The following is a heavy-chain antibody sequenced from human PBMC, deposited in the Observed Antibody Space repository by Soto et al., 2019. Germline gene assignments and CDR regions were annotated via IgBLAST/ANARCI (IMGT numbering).Heavy chain of an antibody. CDR2: IISSSSYI. V-gene: IGHV3-21*01. J-gene: IGHJ4*02. D-gene: IGHD2-8*01. CDR3: ARDMGYCTNGVCYTSGPFDY. Sequence: EVQLVESGGGLVKLGGSLGPSGAASGFPFSSYSINWVRQPPGKGLGWVSPIISSSSYIYYADSVKGRFTISRDKAKNSLYLQMNSLRAEDTAVYYCARDMGYCTNGVCYTSGPFDYWGQGTLVTVSS. CDR1: GFPFSSYS.